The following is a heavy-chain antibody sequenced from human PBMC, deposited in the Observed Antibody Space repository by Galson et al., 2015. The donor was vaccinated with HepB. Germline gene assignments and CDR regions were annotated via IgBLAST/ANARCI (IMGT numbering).Heavy chain of an antibody. V-gene: IGHV3-21*01. CDR2: ISSSSSYI. Sequence: SLRLSCAASGFTFSSYSINWVRQAPGKELEWVSSISSSSSYIYYADSVKGRFTISRDNAKNSLYLQMNSLRAEDTAVYYCARVGYCSSTSCYNFDYWGQGTLVTVSS. CDR3: ARVGYCSSTSCYNFDY. J-gene: IGHJ4*02. D-gene: IGHD2-2*02. CDR1: GFTFSSYS.